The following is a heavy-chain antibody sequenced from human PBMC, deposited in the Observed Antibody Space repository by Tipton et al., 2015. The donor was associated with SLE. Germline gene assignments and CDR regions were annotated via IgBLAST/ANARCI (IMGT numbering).Heavy chain of an antibody. V-gene: IGHV4-4*02. J-gene: IGHJ6*02. CDR2: IFHSGSA. CDR1: GGSISSDNW. CDR3: ARQIEGRRHYFYPMDV. Sequence: GLVKPSGTLSLTCAVSGGSISSDNWWSWVRQSPGKGLEWVGEIFHSGSAYYNPSLKSRVAISVDKSRNQFSLKLSSVTAADTAVYYCARQIEGRRHYFYPMDVWGQGTTVTVSS.